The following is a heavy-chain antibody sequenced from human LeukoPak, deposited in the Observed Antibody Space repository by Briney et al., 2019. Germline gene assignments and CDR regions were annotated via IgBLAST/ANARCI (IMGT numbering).Heavy chain of an antibody. V-gene: IGHV4-39*01. J-gene: IGHJ4*02. CDR2: IYYSKNT. D-gene: IGHD5-18*01. CDR1: GGSISSSSAY. CDR3: VSPRGFSYGYYDY. Sequence: SETLSLTCTVSGGSISSSSAYWGWIRQPPGKGLEWIGSIYYSKNTYYNPSLKSRVTISADTSKNQFSLTLGSVSATDTAVYYCVSPRGFSYGYYDYWGQGTLVTVSS.